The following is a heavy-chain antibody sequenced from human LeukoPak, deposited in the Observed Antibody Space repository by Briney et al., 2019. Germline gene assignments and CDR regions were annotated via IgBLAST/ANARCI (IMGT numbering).Heavy chain of an antibody. Sequence: ASVKVSCKASGYTFTSYDIKWVRQAPGQGLEWMGWMNPNSGNTGYAQKFQGRVTMTRNTSISTAYMELSSLRSEDTAVYYCARGYSGGSWKRWFDPWGQGTLVTVSS. V-gene: IGHV1-8*02. CDR1: GYTFTSYD. D-gene: IGHD2-15*01. CDR2: MNPNSGNT. J-gene: IGHJ5*02. CDR3: ARGYSGGSWKRWFDP.